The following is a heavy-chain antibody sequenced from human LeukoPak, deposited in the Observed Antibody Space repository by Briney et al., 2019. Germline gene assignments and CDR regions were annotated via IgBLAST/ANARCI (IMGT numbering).Heavy chain of an antibody. V-gene: IGHV1-2*02. CDR3: AREGPYSSSSDY. CDR1: GGTFSSYI. Sequence: ASVRVSCKASGGTFSSYIISWVRQAPGQGLEWMGWINPNSGGTNYAQKFQGRVTMTRDTSISTAYMELSRLRSDDTAVYYCAREGPYSSSSDYWGQGTLVTVSS. CDR2: INPNSGGT. J-gene: IGHJ4*02. D-gene: IGHD6-6*01.